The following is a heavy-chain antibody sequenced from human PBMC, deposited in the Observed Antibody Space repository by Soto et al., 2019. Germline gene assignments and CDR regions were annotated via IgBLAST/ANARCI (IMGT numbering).Heavy chain of an antibody. CDR1: GQSFSGHS. D-gene: IGHD1-1*01. V-gene: IGHV4-34*01. CDR2: INESGST. Sequence: QVQLQQWGAGLVKPSETLSLSCAVYGQSFSGHSWAWIRQPPGKGLVWIGEINESGSTYYNPYFRTRVTTPTDTPRDQSSLKLCSVSAAETAAYISARWSGIVALPGELEDVKYDYWGQGTLVNVSS. J-gene: IGHJ4*02. CDR3: ARWSGIVALPGELEDVKYDY.